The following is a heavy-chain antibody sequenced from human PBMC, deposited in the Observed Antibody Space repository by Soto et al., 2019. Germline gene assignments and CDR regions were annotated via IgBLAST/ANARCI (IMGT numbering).Heavy chain of an antibody. CDR3: ARLMHYYTYGGSSHSGFDM. CDR2: INPYSGGA. CDR1: GYTFTDYF. V-gene: IGHV1-2*02. J-gene: IGHJ3*02. Sequence: ASVKVSCKASGYTFTDYFIHWVRQAPGQGLERIGWINPYSGGADLSQKFQGRVTMTRDTSISTAYMEVSSLRSDDTAVFYCARLMHYYTYGGSSHSGFDMWGQGTLVTVSS. D-gene: IGHD2-8*01.